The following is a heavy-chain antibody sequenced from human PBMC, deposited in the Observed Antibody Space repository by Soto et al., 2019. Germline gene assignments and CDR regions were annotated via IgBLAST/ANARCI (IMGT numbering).Heavy chain of an antibody. CDR3: ASDYDSSGYPRYYFDY. CDR2: IWYDGSNK. Sequence: QVQLVESGGGVVQPGRSLRLSCAASGFTFSSYGMHWVRQAPGKGLEWVAVIWYDGSNKYYADSVKGRFTISRDNSKNTLYPQMHSLRAEDTAVYYCASDYDSSGYPRYYFDYGGQGTLVAVSS. D-gene: IGHD3-22*01. CDR1: GFTFSSYG. J-gene: IGHJ4*02. V-gene: IGHV3-33*01.